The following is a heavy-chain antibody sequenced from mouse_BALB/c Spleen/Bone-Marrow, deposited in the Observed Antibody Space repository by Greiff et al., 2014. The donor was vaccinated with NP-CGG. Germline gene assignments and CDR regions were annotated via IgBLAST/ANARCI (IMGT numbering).Heavy chain of an antibody. V-gene: IGHV1S137*01. CDR2: ISTYYGDA. CDR3: ARSDGFDY. J-gene: IGHJ2*01. Sequence: VKLQESGAELVRPGVSVKISCKGSGYTFTDYALHWVKQSHAKSPEWIGIISTYYGDASYNQKFKGKATMTVDKSSSTAYMELARLTSEDSAIYYCARSDGFDYWGQGTTLTVSS. CDR1: GYTFTDYA. D-gene: IGHD2-3*01.